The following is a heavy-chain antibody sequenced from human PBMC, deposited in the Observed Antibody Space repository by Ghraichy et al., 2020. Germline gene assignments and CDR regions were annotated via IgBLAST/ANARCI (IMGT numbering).Heavy chain of an antibody. CDR1: GFTFSSYS. Sequence: ETLSLTCAASGFTFSSYSMNWVRQAPGKGLEWVSYISSSSSTIYYADSVKGRFTISRDNAKNSLYLQMNSLRAEDTAVYYCARDLGNFDYWGQGTLVTVSS. CDR2: ISSSSSTI. J-gene: IGHJ4*02. CDR3: ARDLGNFDY. V-gene: IGHV3-48*01.